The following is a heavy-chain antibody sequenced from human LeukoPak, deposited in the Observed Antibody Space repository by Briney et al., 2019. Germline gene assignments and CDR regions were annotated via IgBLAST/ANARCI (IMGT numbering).Heavy chain of an antibody. V-gene: IGHV4-38-2*02. CDR2: IYHSGST. Sequence: SETLSLTCTVSGYSISSGYYWGWIRQPPGKGLEWIGSIYHSGSTYYNPSLKSRVTISVDTSKNQFSLKLSSVTAADTAVYYCARAGGYLLYFDSWGQGTLATVSS. J-gene: IGHJ4*02. CDR1: GYSISSGYY. D-gene: IGHD5-12*01. CDR3: ARAGGYLLYFDS.